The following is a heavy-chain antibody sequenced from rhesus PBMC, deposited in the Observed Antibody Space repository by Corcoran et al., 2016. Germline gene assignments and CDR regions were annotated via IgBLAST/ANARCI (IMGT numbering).Heavy chain of an antibody. CDR3: ARRPYYYDSGYFY. Sequence: QVQLQESGPGLVKPSETLSLTCAVSGYSISSGYYWGCIRQPPGKGLEYIGYISGSSGSTYYHPSLSSRVTSSKDTSKNQFSRKLSSVTAADTAVYYCARRPYYYDSGYFYWGQGVLVTVSS. J-gene: IGHJ4*01. CDR2: ISGSSGST. D-gene: IGHD3-28*01. CDR1: GYSISSGYY. V-gene: IGHV4-99*01.